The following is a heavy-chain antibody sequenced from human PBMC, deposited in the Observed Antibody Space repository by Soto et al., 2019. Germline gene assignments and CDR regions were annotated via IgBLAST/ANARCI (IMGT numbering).Heavy chain of an antibody. D-gene: IGHD3-16*01. CDR1: GFSFSIYS. V-gene: IGHV3-48*01. J-gene: IGHJ3*02. Sequence: EGQLVEFGGGLVKPGGYLRLSCAASGFSFSIYSYNWVRQAPGKGLEWLSYISPAGSSIYYADSVKGRFTISRDSARDSVSLQMNSLRAEDTAVYYCAKDGGGSGAFDIWGQGTMVTVSS. CDR2: ISPAGSSI. CDR3: AKDGGGSGAFDI.